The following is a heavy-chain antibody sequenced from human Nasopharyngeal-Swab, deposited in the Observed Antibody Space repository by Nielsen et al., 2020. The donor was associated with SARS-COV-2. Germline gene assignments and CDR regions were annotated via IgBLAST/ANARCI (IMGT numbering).Heavy chain of an antibody. CDR2: ISSSSSYT. CDR3: ARGPSSLWLGEVGYFQH. CDR1: GFTFSDYY. D-gene: IGHD3-10*01. J-gene: IGHJ1*01. Sequence: GESLKISCAASGFTFSDYYMSWIRQAPGKGLEWVSYISSSSSYTNYADSVKGRFTISRDNAKNSLYLQMNSLRAEDTAVYYCARGPSSLWLGEVGYFQHWGQGTLVTVSS. V-gene: IGHV3-11*06.